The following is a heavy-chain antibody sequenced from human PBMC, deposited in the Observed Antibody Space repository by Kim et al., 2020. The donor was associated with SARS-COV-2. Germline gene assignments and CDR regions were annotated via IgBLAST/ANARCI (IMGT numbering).Heavy chain of an antibody. CDR3: AKPPRGAVASSDY. V-gene: IGHV3-23*01. J-gene: IGHJ4*02. Sequence: YADSVTGRSTISRDTSKNTLYLQMNSLRAEDTAVYYCAKPPRGAVASSDYWGQGTLVTVSS. D-gene: IGHD6-19*01.